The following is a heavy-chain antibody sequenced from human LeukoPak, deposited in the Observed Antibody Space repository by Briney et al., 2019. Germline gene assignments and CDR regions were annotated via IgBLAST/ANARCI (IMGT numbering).Heavy chain of an antibody. CDR2: INPSGDGT. CDR1: GYSSTSYY. Sequence: ASVKVSCKASGYSSTSYYMHWVRQAPGQGLEWMGIINPSGDGTSCAQKFQGRVTMTRDTSTSTVYMELSSLRSEDTAVYYCARDHPFGELFLIFDYWGQGTLVTVSS. V-gene: IGHV1-46*01. J-gene: IGHJ4*02. CDR3: ARDHPFGELFLIFDY. D-gene: IGHD3-10*01.